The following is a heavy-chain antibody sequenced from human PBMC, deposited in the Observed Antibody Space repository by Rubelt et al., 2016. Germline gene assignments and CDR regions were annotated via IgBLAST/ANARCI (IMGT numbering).Heavy chain of an antibody. Sequence: QVQLRQWGAGLLTPSETLSLSCGVYGGSFSTSYWTWIRQPPGKGLEWIGEINDWGTTNYNPSLGRRGTISVDTSTDQFFLKLNSVTAADTAVYYCARGREVLRLLDIWSQGTWVTVSS. CDR1: GGSFSTSY. J-gene: IGHJ3*02. CDR3: ARGREVLRLLDI. CDR2: INDWGTT. D-gene: IGHD2-15*01. V-gene: IGHV4-34*01.